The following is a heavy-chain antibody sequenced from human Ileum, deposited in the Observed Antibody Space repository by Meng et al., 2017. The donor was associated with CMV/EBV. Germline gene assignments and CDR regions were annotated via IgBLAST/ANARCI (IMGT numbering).Heavy chain of an antibody. D-gene: IGHD5-24*01. V-gene: IGHV4-30-4*01. CDR3: AGKDGYSSGLFDY. J-gene: IGHJ4*02. CDR2: LYYTGTT. Sequence: SGVSISRGGFYWSWIRQPPGKGLEWIGYLYYTGTTSYNPSLKSRVTLSVDRSKNQFSLKMTSVTAADTAVYYCAGKDGYSSGLFDYWGQGTLVTVSS. CDR1: GVSISRGGFY.